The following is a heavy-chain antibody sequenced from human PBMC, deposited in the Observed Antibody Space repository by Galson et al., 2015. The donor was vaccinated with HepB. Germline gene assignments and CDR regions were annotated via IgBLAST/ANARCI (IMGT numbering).Heavy chain of an antibody. CDR1: GFTFTSYS. CDR3: ARAPPNLNTVSYHYFYAMDG. D-gene: IGHD2-2*02. CDR2: ISYDGNNK. J-gene: IGHJ6*02. V-gene: IGHV3-30*04. Sequence: SLRLSCAASGFTFTSYSMDWVRQAPGKGLEWVAVISYDGNNKYYADSVRGRFTISRVNSKNTLYLQMDSLRAEDTAVYYCARAPPNLNTVSYHYFYAMDGWGQGTTVTVSS.